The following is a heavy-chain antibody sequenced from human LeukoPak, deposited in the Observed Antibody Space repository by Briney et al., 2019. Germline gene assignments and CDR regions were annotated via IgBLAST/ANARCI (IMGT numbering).Heavy chain of an antibody. CDR2: ISWNIGSI. CDR3: AKEPEGFDP. Sequence: GGSLRLSCAASGFTFDDYAMHWVRQAPGKGLEWVSGISWNIGSIGYADSVKGRFTISRDNAKNSLYLQMNSLRAEDTALYYCAKEPEGFDPWGQGTLVTVSS. V-gene: IGHV3-9*01. J-gene: IGHJ5*02. CDR1: GFTFDDYA.